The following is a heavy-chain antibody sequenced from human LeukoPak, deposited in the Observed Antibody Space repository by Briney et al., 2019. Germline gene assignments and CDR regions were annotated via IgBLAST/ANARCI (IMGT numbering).Heavy chain of an antibody. CDR2: ISGGSSGST. J-gene: IGHJ4*02. CDR3: AKDHANTPVVTN. V-gene: IGHV3-23*01. D-gene: IGHD2-21*02. Sequence: AGGSLRLSCAASGFTFSDYAMSWVRQAPGKGLEWLSVISGGSSGSTYYANSVTGRFTVSRDNSKNTVDLQMNNLRVDDTAIYSCAKDHANTPVVTNWGQGILVSVSS. CDR1: GFTFSDYA.